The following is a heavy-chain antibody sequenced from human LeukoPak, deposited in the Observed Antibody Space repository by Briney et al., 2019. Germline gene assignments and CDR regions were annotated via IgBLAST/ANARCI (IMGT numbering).Heavy chain of an antibody. Sequence: GGSLRLSCAASGFPVSSNYMSWVRQAPGKGLEWVSVIYSGGSTYYADSVKGRFTISRDNSKNTLYLQMNSLRAEDTAVYYCARASSSLGVDFDYWGQGTLVTVSS. CDR1: GFPVSSNY. V-gene: IGHV3-53*01. J-gene: IGHJ4*02. CDR2: IYSGGST. CDR3: ARASSSLGVDFDY. D-gene: IGHD3-3*01.